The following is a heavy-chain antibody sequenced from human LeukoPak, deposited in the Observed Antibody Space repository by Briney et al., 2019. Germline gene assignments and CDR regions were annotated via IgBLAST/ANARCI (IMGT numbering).Heavy chain of an antibody. CDR2: ISYDGSNK. J-gene: IGHJ6*03. D-gene: IGHD5-12*01. CDR3: ARDKVATFYYYYYMDV. V-gene: IGHV3-30*04. CDR1: GFTFSSYA. Sequence: PGGSLRLSCAASGFTFSSYAMHWVRQAPGKGLEWVAVISYDGSNKYYADSVKGRFTISRDNSKNTLYLQMNSLRAEDTAVYYCARDKVATFYYYYYMDVWGKGTTVTVSS.